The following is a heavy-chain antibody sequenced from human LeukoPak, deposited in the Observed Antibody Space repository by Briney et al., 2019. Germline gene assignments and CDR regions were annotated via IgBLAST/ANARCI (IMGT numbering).Heavy chain of an antibody. Sequence: PGGSLRLSCAASGFTVSSHFMSWVRQAPGKGLEWVSVIYSGGLTYYADSVKGRFTISRDTSRNTLYLQMNSLRAEDTAVYYCAGEPLTGYYGFDYWGQGTLVTVSS. CDR1: GFTVSSHF. CDR2: IYSGGLT. J-gene: IGHJ4*02. V-gene: IGHV3-53*01. D-gene: IGHD3-9*01. CDR3: AGEPLTGYYGFDY.